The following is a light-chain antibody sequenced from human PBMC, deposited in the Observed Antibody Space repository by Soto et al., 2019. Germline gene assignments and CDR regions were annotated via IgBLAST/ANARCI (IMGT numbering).Light chain of an antibody. CDR1: QSISSY. Sequence: DLQMTQSPSSLSASVGDRVTITCRARQSISSYLNWYQQKPGKAPKLLIYAASSLQSGVPSRFSGSGSGTDFTLTISSLQPEDFATYYCQQSYSTLMYTFGQGTKLEIK. V-gene: IGKV1-39*01. CDR3: QQSYSTLMYT. CDR2: AAS. J-gene: IGKJ2*01.